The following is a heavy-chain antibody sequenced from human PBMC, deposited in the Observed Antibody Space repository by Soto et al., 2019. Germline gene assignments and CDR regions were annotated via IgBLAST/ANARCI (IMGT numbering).Heavy chain of an antibody. J-gene: IGHJ5*01. CDR1: GGSNRSGGNY. D-gene: IGHD2-15*01. CDR2: IYYSGST. Sequence: PSGPLSLTYTVSGGSNRSGGNYWSWIRHHPGKGLEWIGHIYYSGSTYYNPSLKSRVTISVDTSKNQFSLKLSSVTAADTAVYYCARDLALGYCSGGSCPPGNLFDFWGQGTLVTVSS. V-gene: IGHV4-31*03. CDR3: ARDLALGYCSGGSCPPGNLFDF.